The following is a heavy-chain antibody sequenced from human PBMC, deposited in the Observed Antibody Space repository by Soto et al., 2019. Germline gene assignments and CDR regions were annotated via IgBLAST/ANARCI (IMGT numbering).Heavy chain of an antibody. CDR2: ISSSSSYI. Sequence: GGALRLSCAASLFTFSSYSMNCVRQAPGKGLEWVSSISSSSSYIYYADSVKGRFTISRDNAKNSLYLQMNSLRAEDTAVYYCARDPGYYYYGMDVWGQGTTVTVYS. CDR3: ARDPGYYYYGMDV. D-gene: IGHD3-10*01. J-gene: IGHJ6*02. CDR1: LFTFSSYS. V-gene: IGHV3-21*01.